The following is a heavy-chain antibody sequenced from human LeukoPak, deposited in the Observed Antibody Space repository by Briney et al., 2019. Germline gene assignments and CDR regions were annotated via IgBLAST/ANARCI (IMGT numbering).Heavy chain of an antibody. D-gene: IGHD6-13*01. J-gene: IGHJ6*02. CDR3: ARDVESPAAGTWYYGMDV. V-gene: IGHV3-66*01. Sequence: GGSLRLSCAASGFTFSSYAMSWVRQAPGKGLEWVSVIYSGGSTYYADSVKGRFTISRDNSKNTLYLQMNSLRAEDTAVYYCARDVESPAAGTWYYGMDVWGQGTTVTVSS. CDR1: GFTFSSYA. CDR2: IYSGGST.